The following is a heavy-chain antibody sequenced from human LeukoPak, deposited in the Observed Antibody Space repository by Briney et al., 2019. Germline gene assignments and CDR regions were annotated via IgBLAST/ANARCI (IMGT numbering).Heavy chain of an antibody. Sequence: SETLSLTCAVYGGSFSGYYWSWIRQPPGKGLEWIGEINHSGSTNYNPSLKSRVTISVDTSKNQFSLKLSSVTAADTAVYYCARDRSRVGGGLDLWGRGTLVTVSS. J-gene: IGHJ2*01. CDR3: ARDRSRVGGGLDL. D-gene: IGHD1-14*01. CDR2: INHSGST. CDR1: GGSFSGYY. V-gene: IGHV4-34*01.